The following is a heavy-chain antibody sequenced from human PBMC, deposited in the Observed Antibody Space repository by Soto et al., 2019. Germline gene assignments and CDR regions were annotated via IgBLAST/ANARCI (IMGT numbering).Heavy chain of an antibody. V-gene: IGHV3-30*18. CDR3: AKDHGFDEFQLLYYSYYGLDV. J-gene: IGHJ6*02. Sequence: QVQLVESGGGVVQPGRSLRLSCAASGFTFSDYGMHWVRQAPGKGLEWVAVISYESTNKYYGDSVKGRFTISRDNSKNTLNLKMNSLRAEDRAVYYCAKDHGFDEFQLLYYSYYGLDVWGQGTTVTVSS. D-gene: IGHD2-2*02. CDR2: ISYESTNK. CDR1: GFTFSDYG.